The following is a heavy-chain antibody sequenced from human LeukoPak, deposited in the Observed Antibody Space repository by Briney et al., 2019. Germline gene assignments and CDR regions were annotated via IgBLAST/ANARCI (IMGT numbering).Heavy chain of an antibody. CDR2: ISAYSGET. CDR1: GFTFTTYG. J-gene: IGHJ4*02. CDR3: ARDIPESFGYYV. D-gene: IGHD1-26*01. V-gene: IGHV1-18*01. Sequence: ASVKVSCKASGFTFTTYGITWVRQARGQGLEWLGYISAYSGETNYAQKVQGRVIMTTDTSTSTAYLEMRSLTSDDTAVYYCARDIPESFGYYVWGQGSQVIVSS.